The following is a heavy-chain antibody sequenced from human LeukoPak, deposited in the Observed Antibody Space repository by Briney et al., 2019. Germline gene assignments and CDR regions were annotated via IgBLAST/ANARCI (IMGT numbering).Heavy chain of an antibody. Sequence: PGGSLRLPCAASGFTFSDSSIYWVRQASGKGLEWVGRIRSKANSYATSYAASVKGRFTVSRDESKNTAYLQMNTLRAGDTAVYYCAKDPYANYGVNWFDPWGQGTLVTVSS. CDR1: GFTFSDSS. J-gene: IGHJ5*02. CDR2: IRSKANSYAT. CDR3: AKDPYANYGVNWFDP. V-gene: IGHV3-73*01. D-gene: IGHD4/OR15-4a*01.